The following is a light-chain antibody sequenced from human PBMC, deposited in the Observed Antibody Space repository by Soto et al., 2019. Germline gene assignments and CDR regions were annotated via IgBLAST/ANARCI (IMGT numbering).Light chain of an antibody. V-gene: IGKV3-20*01. J-gene: IGKJ5*01. CDR2: GPS. CDR1: QSISSSY. Sequence: EIVLTQSPGTLSLSPGERATLACWSSQSISSSYLAWYQQKPGQAPRLLIYGPSSRATGIPDRFSGSGSGTDFTLTISRLEPEDFAVYYCQQYGSSPITFGQGTRLEIK. CDR3: QQYGSSPIT.